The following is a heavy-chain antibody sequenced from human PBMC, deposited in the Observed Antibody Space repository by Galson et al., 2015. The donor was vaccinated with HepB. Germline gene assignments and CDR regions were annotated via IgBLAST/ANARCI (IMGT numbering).Heavy chain of an antibody. V-gene: IGHV3-30*18. CDR2: ISYDGTTE. D-gene: IGHD2-15*01. CDR3: AKVNARRCSGGTCFPYYFDY. J-gene: IGHJ4*02. Sequence: SLRLSCAASGFTFSSYAMHWVRQAPGKGLEWVAFISYDGTTEAYADSVRGRFTIPRDNSKNTLFLQMNSLRAEDTAVYYCAKVNARRCSGGTCFPYYFDYWGQGTLVTVSS. CDR1: GFTFSSYA.